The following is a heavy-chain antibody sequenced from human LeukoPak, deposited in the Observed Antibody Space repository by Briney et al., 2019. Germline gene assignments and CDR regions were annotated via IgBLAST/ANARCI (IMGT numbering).Heavy chain of an antibody. V-gene: IGHV3-15*01. Sequence: GGSRRLSCAASGFTFSNAWMSWVRQAPGKGLEWVGRIKSKTDGGTTDYAAPVKGRFTISRDDSKNTLYLQMNSLKTEDTAVYYCTTDPPSIVGATRVDYWGQGTLVTVSS. J-gene: IGHJ4*02. CDR1: GFTFSNAW. CDR3: TTDPPSIVGATRVDY. D-gene: IGHD1-26*01. CDR2: IKSKTDGGTT.